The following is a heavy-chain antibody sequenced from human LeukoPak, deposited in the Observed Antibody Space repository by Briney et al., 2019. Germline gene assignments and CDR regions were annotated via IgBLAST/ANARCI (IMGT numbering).Heavy chain of an antibody. CDR1: GVSFSGYY. V-gene: IGHV4-34*01. J-gene: IGHJ4*02. CDR2: INHSGST. CDR3: AKSKSYEPPDY. D-gene: IGHD3-22*01. Sequence: SETLSLTCAVYGVSFSGYYWSWLRQPPGKGLEWIGEINHSGSTNYNPSLKSRITISVDTSKNQFSLKLISVTAADTAVYYCAKSKSYEPPDYWGQGTLVTVSS.